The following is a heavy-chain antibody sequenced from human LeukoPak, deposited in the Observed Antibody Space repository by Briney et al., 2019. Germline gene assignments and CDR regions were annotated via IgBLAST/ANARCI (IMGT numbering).Heavy chain of an antibody. D-gene: IGHD3-10*01. CDR3: TRKSGGSQRKMDDWFDP. CDR2: ISNDGTYK. V-gene: IGHV3-30*04. CDR1: GFTFSSYA. Sequence: GGSLRLSCAASGFTFSSYAMHWVRQAPDKGLEYVAVISNDGTYKYYGASVKGRFTISRDNSKNTLYLQMDSLRSEDTAVYSCTRKSGGSQRKMDDWFDPWGQGTLGIVSA. J-gene: IGHJ5*02.